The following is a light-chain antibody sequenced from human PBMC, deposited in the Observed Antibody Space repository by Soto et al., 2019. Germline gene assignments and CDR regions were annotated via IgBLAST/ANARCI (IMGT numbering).Light chain of an antibody. V-gene: IGLV2-8*01. J-gene: IGLJ2*01. CDR3: SSYAGTNNVI. Sequence: QSALTQPPSASGSPGQSVTISCAVSISDVGGYNHVSWYQQHPGKAPKLLIYEVTKRPSGVPARFSGSKSGNTASLTISGLQGDDEADYYCSSYAGTNNVIFGGGTKVTVL. CDR2: EVT. CDR1: ISDVGGYNH.